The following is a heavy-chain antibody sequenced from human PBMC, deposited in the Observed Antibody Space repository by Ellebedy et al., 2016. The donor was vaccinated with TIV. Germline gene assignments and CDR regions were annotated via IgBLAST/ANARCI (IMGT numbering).Heavy chain of an antibody. J-gene: IGHJ4*02. Sequence: GESLMISCAASGFTFRNYWMKWVRQAPGKGLEWVANIKQDGREKYYVDSVKGRFTISRDNAKNSLFLQMNSLRVEDTAVYFCARGGYGRPFDCWGQGTLVTVSS. CDR1: GFTFRNYW. V-gene: IGHV3-7*03. CDR3: ARGGYGRPFDC. CDR2: IKQDGREK. D-gene: IGHD5-12*01.